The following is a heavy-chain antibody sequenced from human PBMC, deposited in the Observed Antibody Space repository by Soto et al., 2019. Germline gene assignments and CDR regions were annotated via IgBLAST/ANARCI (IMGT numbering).Heavy chain of an antibody. D-gene: IGHD3-10*01. J-gene: IGHJ4*02. V-gene: IGHV4-59*01. CDR2: IYYSGTT. Sequence: QVQLQESGPGLVRPSETLSLTCTVSGGSISGYYWSWIRQPPGKGLEWIGYIYYSGTTSYNPSRNSRVTMSGDTSKHQFSLKVNSVTAADTAVYYCARESYYGSGATVVAYWGQGTLVTVSS. CDR1: GGSISGYY. CDR3: ARESYYGSGATVVAY.